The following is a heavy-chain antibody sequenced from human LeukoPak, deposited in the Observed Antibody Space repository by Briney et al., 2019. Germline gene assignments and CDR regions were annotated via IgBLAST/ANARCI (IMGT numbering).Heavy chain of an antibody. CDR2: ISGSGGST. D-gene: IGHD3-16*01. V-gene: IGHV3-23*01. Sequence: PGGSLRLSCAASGFTFSSYAMSWVRQAPGKGLEWVSAISGSGGSTYYADSVKGRFTISRDNSKNTLYLQMNSLRAEDTAVYYCAKVGFYNFGGVFLISYNNYVMAVGGQGPTVTVS. CDR3: AKVGFYNFGGVFLISYNNYVMAV. J-gene: IGHJ6*02. CDR1: GFTFSSYA.